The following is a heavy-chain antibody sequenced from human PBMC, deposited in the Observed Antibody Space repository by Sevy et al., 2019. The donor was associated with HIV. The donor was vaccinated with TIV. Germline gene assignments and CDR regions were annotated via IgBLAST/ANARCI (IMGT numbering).Heavy chain of an antibody. V-gene: IGHV3-21*01. J-gene: IGHJ6*02. D-gene: IGHD3-10*01. CDR1: GFTFSDYN. Sequence: GGSLRLSCAASGFTFSDYNMNWVRQAPGKGLEWVSSISSISNYIYYADSVKGRSTISRDSAKNSLYLQMNSLRAEDTAVYYCARETSSFGEGIYYGMDVWGQGTTVTVSS. CDR3: ARETSSFGEGIYYGMDV. CDR2: ISSISNYI.